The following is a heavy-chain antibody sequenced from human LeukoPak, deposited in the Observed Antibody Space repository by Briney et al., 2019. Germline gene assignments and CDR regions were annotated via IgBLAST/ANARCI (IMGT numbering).Heavy chain of an antibody. V-gene: IGHV1-18*01. D-gene: IGHD2-15*01. CDR1: GYTFTSYG. CDR2: ISAYNGNT. CDR3: TRAYCSDSSCYDHY. Sequence: ASVKVSCKASGYTFTSYGISWVRHAPEQGLESMGCISAYNGNTNYAQKLQGRVTMTTDTSTSTAYMEMRSLRSDDTAVYYCTRAYCSDSSCYDHYWGQGTLVTVSS. J-gene: IGHJ4*02.